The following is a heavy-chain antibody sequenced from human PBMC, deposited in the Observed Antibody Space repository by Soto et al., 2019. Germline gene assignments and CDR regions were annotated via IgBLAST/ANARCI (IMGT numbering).Heavy chain of an antibody. J-gene: IGHJ6*02. CDR2: IYPGDSDT. CDR3: ARRPPEGGTMDV. D-gene: IGHD3-16*01. Sequence: GESLKISCKGSGCSFSTYWIAWVRQMPGKGLEWMGIIYPGDSDTRYSLSLQGQVTISADKSISTAYLQWSSLKASDTAIYYCARRPPEGGTMDVWGQGTTVTVSS. CDR1: GCSFSTYW. V-gene: IGHV5-51*01.